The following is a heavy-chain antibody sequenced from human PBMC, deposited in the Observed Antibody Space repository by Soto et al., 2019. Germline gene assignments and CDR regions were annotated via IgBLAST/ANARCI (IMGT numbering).Heavy chain of an antibody. CDR2: VGRGTI. V-gene: IGHV3-48*02. CDR1: GFIFSDYS. D-gene: IGHD3-3*01. Sequence: GGSLSLSCAASGFIFSDYSLNWVRQAPGKGLGWVSYVGRGTISYADSVKGRFTISGDSAESSIYLQMDSLRDEDTAVYYCARDFAYAFDFWGQGIPVTVSS. CDR3: ARDFAYAFDF. J-gene: IGHJ4*02.